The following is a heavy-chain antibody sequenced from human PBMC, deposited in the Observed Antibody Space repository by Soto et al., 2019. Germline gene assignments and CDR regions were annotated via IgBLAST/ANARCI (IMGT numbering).Heavy chain of an antibody. D-gene: IGHD3-10*01. CDR3: ARHNYGSGSTYFDY. CDR2: IYYSGST. CDR1: GGSIISGGYS. J-gene: IGHJ4*02. V-gene: IGHV4-30-2*01. Sequence: SETLSLPCAVSGGSIISGGYSWSWNRQPPGKGLEWIGYIYYSGSTYYNPSLKSRVTISVDTSKNQFSLKLNSMTAADTAVYYCARHNYGSGSTYFDYWGQGTLVTVSS.